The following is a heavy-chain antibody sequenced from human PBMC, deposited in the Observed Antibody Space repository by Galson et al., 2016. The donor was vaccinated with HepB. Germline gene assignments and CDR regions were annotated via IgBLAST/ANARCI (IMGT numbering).Heavy chain of an antibody. Sequence: CAISGDSVSRISLAWDWIRQSPSRGLEWLGRTYYRSKCYNDYAASVKSRISINPDTSKNKFSLHLNSVTPEDTAVDYCARDYWGFFDYWGQGTLVTVSS. D-gene: IGHD7-27*01. J-gene: IGHJ4*02. CDR2: TYYRSKCYN. CDR3: ARDYWGFFDY. V-gene: IGHV6-1*01. CDR1: GDSVSRISLA.